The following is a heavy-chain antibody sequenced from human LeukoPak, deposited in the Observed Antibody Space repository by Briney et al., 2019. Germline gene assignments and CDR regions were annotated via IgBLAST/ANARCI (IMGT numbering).Heavy chain of an antibody. CDR3: ARYCSGGSCYGTGSFDY. D-gene: IGHD2-15*01. CDR1: GGSITSGGYY. J-gene: IGHJ4*02. V-gene: IGHV4-61*02. CDR2: MYTSGTT. Sequence: SQTLSLTCTVSGGSITSGGYYWSWIRQPAGKGLEWIGRMYTSGTTNYNPALKSRVTISLDTAKNHFSLKLSSVTAADTAVYYCARYCSGGSCYGTGSFDYWGQGTLVTVSS.